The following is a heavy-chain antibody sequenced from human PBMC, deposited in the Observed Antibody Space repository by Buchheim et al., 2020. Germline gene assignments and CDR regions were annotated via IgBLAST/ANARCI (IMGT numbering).Heavy chain of an antibody. J-gene: IGHJ3*02. V-gene: IGHV4-59*08. Sequence: QVQLQESGPGLVKPSETLSLTCTVSGGSISSYYWSWIRQPPGKGLEWIGYIYYSGSTNYNPSLKSRVTISVDTSTNQFSLKLSSVTAADTAVYYCARLGRSGGSSAQSGDAFDIWGQGT. D-gene: IGHD2-15*01. CDR3: ARLGRSGGSSAQSGDAFDI. CDR1: GGSISSYY. CDR2: IYYSGST.